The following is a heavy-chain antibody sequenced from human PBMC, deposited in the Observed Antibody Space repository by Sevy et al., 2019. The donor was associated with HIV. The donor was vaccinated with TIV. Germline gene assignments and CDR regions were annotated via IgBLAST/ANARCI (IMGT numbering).Heavy chain of an antibody. CDR1: GFTFSPYW. Sequence: GGSLRLSCAASGFTFSPYWMTWVRQAPGKGLEWVANIRPDGSDKYYVDSVKGRFTISRDNAKNSRYLQMNSLRADDTVMYYCARGVGLDCWGQGALVTVSS. CDR2: IRPDGSDK. V-gene: IGHV3-7*01. J-gene: IGHJ4*02. D-gene: IGHD1-26*01. CDR3: ARGVGLDC.